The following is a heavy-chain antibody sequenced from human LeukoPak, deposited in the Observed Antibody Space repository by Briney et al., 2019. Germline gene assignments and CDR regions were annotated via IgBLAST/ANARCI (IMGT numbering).Heavy chain of an antibody. Sequence: SETLSRTCAVYGGSFSGYYWSWIRQPPGKGLEWIGEINHSGSTNYNPSLKSRVTISVDTSKNQFSLKLSSVTAADTAVYYCARLGVQLWTRGWFDPWGQGTLVTVSS. CDR1: GGSFSGYY. CDR2: INHSGST. V-gene: IGHV4-34*01. D-gene: IGHD5-18*01. J-gene: IGHJ5*02. CDR3: ARLGVQLWTRGWFDP.